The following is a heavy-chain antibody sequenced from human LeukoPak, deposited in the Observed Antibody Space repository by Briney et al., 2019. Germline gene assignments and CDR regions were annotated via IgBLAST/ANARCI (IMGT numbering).Heavy chain of an antibody. CDR1: GGSVRRGNYY. CDR3: ARLRWDAFDI. V-gene: IGHV4-61*02. Sequence: SQTLSLTCTVSGGSVRRGNYYWTWIRQPAGSGLEWIGRIYTSGTTDYNPSLRTRVTISVDASRNQFSLNLSSVTAADTAVYYCARLRWDAFDIWGQGTMVTVSS. CDR2: IYTSGTT. D-gene: IGHD4-23*01. J-gene: IGHJ3*02.